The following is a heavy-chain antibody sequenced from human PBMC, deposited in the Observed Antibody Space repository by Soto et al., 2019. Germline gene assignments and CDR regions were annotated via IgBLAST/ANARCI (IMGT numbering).Heavy chain of an antibody. V-gene: IGHV4-30-4*01. J-gene: IGHJ4*02. CDR3: ARVKYADNSGADY. D-gene: IGHD3-22*01. Sequence: QVQLQESGPGLVKPSQSLSLACIVSGGSIRSDDSYWSWFRQPPGKGLEWIGYIYYTGSTYYNPSLKSRVTRSADTSQNQLSLNLHSVTAADTAVYYCARVKYADNSGADYWGQGTLVTVSS. CDR2: IYYTGST. CDR1: GGSIRSDDSY.